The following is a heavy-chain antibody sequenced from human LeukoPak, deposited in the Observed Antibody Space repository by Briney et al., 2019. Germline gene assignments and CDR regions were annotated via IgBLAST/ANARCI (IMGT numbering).Heavy chain of an antibody. V-gene: IGHV6-1*01. CDR2: TYYRSKWYN. CDR1: GDSVSSNSAA. J-gene: IGHJ4*02. D-gene: IGHD3-3*01. CDR3: ARQSDSIPYDFWSGYHQPTYLYFDY. Sequence: SQTLSLTCAISGDSVSSNSAAWNWIRQSPSRGLEWLGRTYYRSKWYNDYAVSVKSRITINPDTSKNQFSLQLNSVTPEDTAVYYCARQSDSIPYDFWSGYHQPTYLYFDYWGQGTLITVSS.